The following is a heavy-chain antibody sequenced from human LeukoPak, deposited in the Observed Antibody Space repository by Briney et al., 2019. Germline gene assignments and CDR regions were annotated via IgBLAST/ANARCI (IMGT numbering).Heavy chain of an antibody. V-gene: IGHV4-39*01. D-gene: IGHD2-15*01. CDR3: ASFYCSGGSCYQYFSYYYMDV. CDR2: IYYSGST. J-gene: IGHJ6*03. CDR1: GGSIRSSTSY. Sequence: PSETLSLTCTVSGGSIRSSTSYWGWIRQPPGKGLEWIGSIYYSGSTYYNPSLQSRVTISVDTSKNQFSLKLNSVTAADTAVYYCASFYCSGGSCYQYFSYYYMDVWGKGTTVTISS.